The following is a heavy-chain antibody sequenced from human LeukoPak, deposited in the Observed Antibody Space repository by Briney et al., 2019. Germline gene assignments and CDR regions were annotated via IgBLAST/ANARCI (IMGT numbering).Heavy chain of an antibody. CDR1: GYTFTGYY. V-gene: IGHV1-2*02. CDR3: ASTMSADDSSGYLPRH. D-gene: IGHD3-22*01. Sequence: ASVKVSCKASGYTFTGYYMHWVRQAPGQGLEWMGWINPNSGGTNYAQKFQGRVTMTRDTSISTAYMELSRLRSDDTAVYYYASTMSADDSSGYLPRHWGQGTLVTVSS. J-gene: IGHJ4*02. CDR2: INPNSGGT.